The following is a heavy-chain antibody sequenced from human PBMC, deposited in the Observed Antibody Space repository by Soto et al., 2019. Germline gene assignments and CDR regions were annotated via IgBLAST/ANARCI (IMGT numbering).Heavy chain of an antibody. Sequence: QVLLVESGGGVVRPGRSLRLSCGASGFSFSKYGMHWVRQAPGEGLEWLSLISHDGSEKWYAESVKGRFTISRDNNKNSLYLHISDLRPEDTGFYYCAKDVYRRGMNHWFDPWGQGTLVSVSS. D-gene: IGHD4-4*01. CDR3: AKDVYRRGMNHWFDP. V-gene: IGHV3-30*18. J-gene: IGHJ5*02. CDR1: GFSFSKYG. CDR2: ISHDGSEK.